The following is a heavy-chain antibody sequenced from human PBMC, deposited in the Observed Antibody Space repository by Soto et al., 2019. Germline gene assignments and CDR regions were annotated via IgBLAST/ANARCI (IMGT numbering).Heavy chain of an antibody. D-gene: IGHD6-19*01. CDR1: GDSVSSPYY. J-gene: IGHJ5*02. V-gene: IGHV4-4*02. CDR3: ARSAGWYAIHA. CDR2: VFHTGTT. Sequence: QVQLQESGPGLVKPSGTLSLTCAVSGDSVSSPYYWCWVRQSPGKGLEWIGEVFHTGTTSYNPSLRRRATISMDKSINQCSLDLSSVPAADTAVYYCARSAGWYAIHAWGPGTLVIVSS.